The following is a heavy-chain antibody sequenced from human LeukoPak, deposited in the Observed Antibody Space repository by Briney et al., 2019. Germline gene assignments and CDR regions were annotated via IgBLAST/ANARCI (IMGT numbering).Heavy chain of an antibody. D-gene: IGHD6-13*01. Sequence: APVKVSCKASGYTFTSYDINWVRQATGQGLEWMGWMNPNSGNTGYAQKFQGKVTMTRNTSISTAYMELSSLRSEDTAVYYCARASLAAAGTNRGQGTLVTVSS. V-gene: IGHV1-8*01. J-gene: IGHJ4*02. CDR3: ARASLAAAGTN. CDR1: GYTFTSYD. CDR2: MNPNSGNT.